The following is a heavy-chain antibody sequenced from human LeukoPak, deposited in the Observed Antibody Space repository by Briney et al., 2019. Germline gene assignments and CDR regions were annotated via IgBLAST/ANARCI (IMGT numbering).Heavy chain of an antibody. CDR1: GFSFRGYG. Sequence: HPGGSLRLSCAASGFSFRGYGMHWVRQAPGRGLEYVSAISADGGTTDYFNSVKGRFTISRANSKNTLYLQMGRLRSDDTAIYYCARGRGGPPFDFWGQGTVVTVAS. J-gene: IGHJ4*02. CDR2: ISADGGTT. D-gene: IGHD3-10*01. CDR3: ARGRGGPPFDF. V-gene: IGHV3-64*01.